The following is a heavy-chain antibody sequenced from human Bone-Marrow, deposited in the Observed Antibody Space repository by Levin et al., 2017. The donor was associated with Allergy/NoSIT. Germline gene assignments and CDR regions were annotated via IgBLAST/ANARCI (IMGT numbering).Heavy chain of an antibody. CDR2: VYHSGTT. V-gene: IGHV4-31*03. CDR1: GASIGNSGYY. J-gene: IGHJ5*02. CDR3: ARGGLTDSTNWFDP. Sequence: PSETLSLTCTVSGASIGNSGYYWSWIRQHPGKGLEWLGHVYHSGTTYYNSSLESRLAITVDTSKNQFSLKLSSVTAADTAVYFCARGGLTDSTNWFDPWGQGTLVSVSS. D-gene: IGHD2/OR15-2a*01.